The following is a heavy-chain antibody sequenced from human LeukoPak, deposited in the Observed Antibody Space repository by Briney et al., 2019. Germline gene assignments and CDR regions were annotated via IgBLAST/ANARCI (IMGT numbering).Heavy chain of an antibody. V-gene: IGHV4-59*06. CDR2: IYYSGST. D-gene: IGHD3-10*01. Sequence: SETLSLTCTVSGDSISSHYWSWIRQPPGKGLEWIGYIYYSGSTYYNPSLKSRVTISVDTSKNQFSLKLSSVTAADTAVYYCARGTIIYGSGSLDWFDPWGQGTLVTVSS. J-gene: IGHJ5*02. CDR1: GDSISSHY. CDR3: ARGTIIYGSGSLDWFDP.